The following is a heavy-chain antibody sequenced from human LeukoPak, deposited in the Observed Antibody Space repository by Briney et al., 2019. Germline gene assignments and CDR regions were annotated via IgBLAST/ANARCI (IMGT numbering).Heavy chain of an antibody. CDR3: ASFPITGTTGPY. CDR1: GFTFNTHA. CDR2: ISGRGDGA. V-gene: IGHV3-23*01. D-gene: IGHD1-7*01. J-gene: IGHJ4*02. Sequence: GGSLRLSCAASGFTFNTHAMSWVRRAPGKGLEWLSAISGRGDGAYYADSVKGRFTVSRDNSQNTLYLQMYSLRAEDTAVYYCASFPITGTTGPYWGQGTLVTVSS.